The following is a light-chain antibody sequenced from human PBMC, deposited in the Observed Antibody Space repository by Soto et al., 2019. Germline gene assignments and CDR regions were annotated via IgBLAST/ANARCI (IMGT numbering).Light chain of an antibody. CDR2: DAS. J-gene: IGKJ1*01. CDR1: QTINNW. Sequence: PMTQSPSTLSASVGDRVTITCRASQTINNWLAWYQQKPGKAPNLLIYDASILESGVPSRFSGSGSGKEFTLTISSLQPDDFATYYCQQYSNYSPWTFGQGTKVEIK. CDR3: QQYSNYSPWT. V-gene: IGKV1-5*01.